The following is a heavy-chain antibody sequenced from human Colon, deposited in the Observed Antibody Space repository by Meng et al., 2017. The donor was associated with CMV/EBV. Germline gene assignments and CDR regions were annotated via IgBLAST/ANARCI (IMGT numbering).Heavy chain of an antibody. Sequence: GESLKISCEGSGFTFSDFEVNWVRQVPGKGLEWVAYITGSGSSISYVDSVKGRFTISRDNAKNSLYLQMNSVSAEDTAVYYCARAPLTVFGAAAQYYYHGMDVWGQGTTVTVSS. CDR1: GFTFSDFE. CDR3: ARAPLTVFGAAAQYYYHGMDV. V-gene: IGHV3-48*03. CDR2: ITGSGSSI. D-gene: IGHD3-3*01. J-gene: IGHJ6*02.